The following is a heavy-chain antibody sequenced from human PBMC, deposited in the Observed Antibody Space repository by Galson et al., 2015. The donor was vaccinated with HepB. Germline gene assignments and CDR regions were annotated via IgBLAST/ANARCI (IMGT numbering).Heavy chain of an antibody. V-gene: IGHV3-53*01. Sequence: SLRLSCAASGFLVSSNYMSWVRQAPGKGLQWVSVIYSGGSTYYADSVKGRFTISRDNSKNTLYLQMNSLRAEDTAVYYCARIMTTVTRETPSEGAFDVWGQGTMVTVSS. D-gene: IGHD4-17*01. J-gene: IGHJ3*01. CDR3: ARIMTTVTRETPSEGAFDV. CDR1: GFLVSSNY. CDR2: IYSGGST.